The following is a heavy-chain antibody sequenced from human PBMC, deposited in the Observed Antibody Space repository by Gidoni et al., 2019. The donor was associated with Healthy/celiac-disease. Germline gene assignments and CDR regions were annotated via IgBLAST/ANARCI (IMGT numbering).Heavy chain of an antibody. CDR2: ISSSGSTI. J-gene: IGHJ6*02. V-gene: IGHV3-11*01. CDR1: GFTFSDYY. Sequence: QVQLVESGGGLVKPGGSLRLSCAASGFTFSDYYMSWIRQAPGKGLEWVSYISSSGSTIYYADSVKGRFTISRDNAKNSLYLQMNSLRAEDTAVYYCARDPGPGCTNGVCYYYYGMDVWGQGTTVTVSS. D-gene: IGHD2-8*01. CDR3: ARDPGPGCTNGVCYYYYGMDV.